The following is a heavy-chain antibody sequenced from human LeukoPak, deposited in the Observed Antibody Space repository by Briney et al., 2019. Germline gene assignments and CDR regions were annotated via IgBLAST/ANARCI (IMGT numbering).Heavy chain of an antibody. CDR3: AKGGRGNGEVY. Sequence: PGGSLRLSCAASGFTFSGYAMSWVRQAPGKGLEWVANIKQDGSEKNYVDSVKGRFTISRDNAKSSLFLQMNDLRAEDTAVYYCAKGGRGNGEVYWGQGTLVTVSS. CDR1: GFTFSGYA. V-gene: IGHV3-7*01. CDR2: IKQDGSEK. J-gene: IGHJ4*02. D-gene: IGHD2-8*01.